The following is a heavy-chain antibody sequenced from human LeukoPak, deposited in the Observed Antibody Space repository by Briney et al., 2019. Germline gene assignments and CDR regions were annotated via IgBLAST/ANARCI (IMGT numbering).Heavy chain of an antibody. CDR3: ARDKCSSTSCYRPGLYYYYGMDV. CDR1: GYTFTSYA. Sequence: ASVKVSCKASGYTFTSYAMYWVRQAPGQGLEWMGWINTNTGNPTYAQGFTGRVVFSLDTSVSTAYLQISSLKAEDTAVYYCARDKCSSTSCYRPGLYYYYGMDVWGQGTTVTVSS. V-gene: IGHV7-4-1*02. D-gene: IGHD2-2*01. J-gene: IGHJ6*02. CDR2: INTNTGNP.